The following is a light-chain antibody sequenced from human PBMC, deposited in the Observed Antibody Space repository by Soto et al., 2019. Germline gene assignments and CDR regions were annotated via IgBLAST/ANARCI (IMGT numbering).Light chain of an antibody. Sequence: MTQSPSTLSASVGDRVTITCRASQSISSWLAWYQQKPGKAPKLLIYDASSLESGVPSRFSGSGSGTDFTLTISSLQPEDFATYYCQQSYTTPRITFGQGTRLEIK. J-gene: IGKJ5*01. V-gene: IGKV1-5*01. CDR2: DAS. CDR1: QSISSW. CDR3: QQSYTTPRIT.